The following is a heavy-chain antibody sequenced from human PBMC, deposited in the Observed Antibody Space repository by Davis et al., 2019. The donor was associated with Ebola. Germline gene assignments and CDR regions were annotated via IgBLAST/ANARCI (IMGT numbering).Heavy chain of an antibody. Sequence: GESLKISCQGSGYSFTNYWIAWVRQMPGKGLEWMGFIFPDDSDATYSPSFQGQVTFSVDKSIRTAYLHWNSLKASDTATYYCARQGTTSWDSWGQGTLVTVSS. CDR1: GYSFTNYW. V-gene: IGHV5-51*01. J-gene: IGHJ4*02. CDR2: IFPDDSDA. D-gene: IGHD2-2*01. CDR3: ARQGTTSWDS.